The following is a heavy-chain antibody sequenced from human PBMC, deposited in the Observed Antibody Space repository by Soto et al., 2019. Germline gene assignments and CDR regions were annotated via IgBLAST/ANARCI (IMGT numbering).Heavy chain of an antibody. J-gene: IGHJ4*02. D-gene: IGHD2-8*01. Sequence: SETLSLTCAVYGGSFSGYYWSWIRQPPGKGLEWIGEINHSGSTNYNPSLKSRVTISVDTSKNQFSLKLSSVTAADAAVYYCARVVRRTYYFDYWGQGTLVTVSS. CDR1: GGSFSGYY. CDR2: INHSGST. CDR3: ARVVRRTYYFDY. V-gene: IGHV4-34*01.